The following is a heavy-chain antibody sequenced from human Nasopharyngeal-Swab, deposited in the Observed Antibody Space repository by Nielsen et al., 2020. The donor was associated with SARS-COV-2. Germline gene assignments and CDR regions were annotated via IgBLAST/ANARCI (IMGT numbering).Heavy chain of an antibody. V-gene: IGHV5-10-1*01. D-gene: IGHD5-24*01. CDR1: GYSFTSYW. CDR3: ARHDGDGYNSFFYFDY. J-gene: IGHJ4*02. CDR2: IDPSDSYT. Sequence: SCTGSGYSFTSYWISWVRQMPGKGLEWMVRIDPSDSYTNYSPSFQGHVTISADKSISTAYLQWSSLKASDTAMYYCARHDGDGYNSFFYFDYWGQGTLVTVSS.